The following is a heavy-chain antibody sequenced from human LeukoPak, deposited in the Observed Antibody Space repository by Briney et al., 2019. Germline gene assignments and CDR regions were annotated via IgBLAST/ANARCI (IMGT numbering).Heavy chain of an antibody. CDR1: GGTFSSYA. CDR2: IIPILGIA. J-gene: IGHJ4*02. CDR3: AREPPPYCGGDCYYFDY. D-gene: IGHD2-21*02. Sequence: SVTVSCKASGGTFSSYAISWVRQAPGQGLEWMGRIIPILGIANYAQKFQGRVTITADKSTSTAYMELSSLRSEDTAVYYCAREPPPYCGGDCYYFDYWGQGTLVTVSS. V-gene: IGHV1-69*04.